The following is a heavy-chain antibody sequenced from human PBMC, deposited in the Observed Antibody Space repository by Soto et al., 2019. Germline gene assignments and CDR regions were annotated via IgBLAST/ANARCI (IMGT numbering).Heavy chain of an antibody. D-gene: IGHD2-21*01. Sequence: PSQTLSLTCAISGDSVSSNRAAWGWIRLSPSRGLEWLGRTYYRSRWFTDYADSVKSRITINPDTYRNQFSLQLNSVTPEDTAVYYCAREDSAATNDAFDIWAPRTMDTGSS. CDR1: GDSVSSNRAA. CDR2: TYYRSRWFT. J-gene: IGHJ3*02. V-gene: IGHV6-1*01. CDR3: AREDSAATNDAFDI.